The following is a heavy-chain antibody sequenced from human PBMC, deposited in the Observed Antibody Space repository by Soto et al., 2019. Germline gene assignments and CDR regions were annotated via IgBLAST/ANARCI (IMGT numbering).Heavy chain of an antibody. CDR2: IDWDDDK. V-gene: IGHV2-70*01. CDR3: ARSYQLVHDAFDI. Sequence: SGPTLLNPTQTLTLTCTFSGFSLRTSGMCVSWIRQPPGKALEWLALIDWDDDKYYSTSLKTRLTISKDTSKNQVVLTMTNMDPVDTATYYCARSYQLVHDAFDIWGQGTMVTVSS. J-gene: IGHJ3*02. D-gene: IGHD6-13*01. CDR1: GFSLRTSGMC.